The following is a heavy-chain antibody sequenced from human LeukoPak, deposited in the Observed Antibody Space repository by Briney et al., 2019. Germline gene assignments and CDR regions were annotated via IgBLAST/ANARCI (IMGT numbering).Heavy chain of an antibody. Sequence: ASVKVSCKVSGYTLTELSMHWVRQAPGKGLEWMGGFDPEDGETIYAQKFQGRVTMTEDTSTDTAYMELSSLRAEDTAVYYCARVGVSGYYYYYYYMDVWGKGTTVTVSS. D-gene: IGHD3-3*01. CDR1: GYTLTELS. CDR2: FDPEDGET. CDR3: ARVGVSGYYYYYYYMDV. V-gene: IGHV1-24*01. J-gene: IGHJ6*03.